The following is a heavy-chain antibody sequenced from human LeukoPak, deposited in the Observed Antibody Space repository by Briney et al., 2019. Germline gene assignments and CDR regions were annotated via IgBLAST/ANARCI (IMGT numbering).Heavy chain of an antibody. J-gene: IGHJ3*02. D-gene: IGHD3-22*01. Sequence: PSETLSLTCTVSGGSISSGSYYWSWIRQPAGKGLEWIGRIYTSGSTNNNPSLKSRVTISVDTSKNQFSLKLSSVTAADTAVYYCARDSDHYYYDSSGYSPVAAFDIWGQGTMVTVSS. V-gene: IGHV4-61*02. CDR3: ARDSDHYYYDSSGYSPVAAFDI. CDR2: IYTSGST. CDR1: GGSISSGSYY.